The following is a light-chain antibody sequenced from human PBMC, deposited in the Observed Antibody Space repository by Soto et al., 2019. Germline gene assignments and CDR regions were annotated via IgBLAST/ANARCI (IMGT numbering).Light chain of an antibody. CDR2: EVT. V-gene: IGLV2-14*01. J-gene: IGLJ1*01. CDR1: SSDVGTYDD. Sequence: QSALTQPASVSGSPGQSITISCTGTSSDVGTYDDVSWYRQHPGKGPKLLIYEVTNRPSGVSNRFSGSKSGNTASLTISGLQAEDEADYYCSSYTISSTYVFGSGTKVTVL. CDR3: SSYTISSTYV.